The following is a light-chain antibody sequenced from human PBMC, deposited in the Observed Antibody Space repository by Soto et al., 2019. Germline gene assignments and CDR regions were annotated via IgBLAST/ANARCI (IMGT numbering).Light chain of an antibody. Sequence: NFVLTQHHCVSESPGKTVIISCTGSSGSIASNYVQWYQQRPGSAPTTVIYENNQRPSGVPDRFSGSIDSSSNSASLTISGLKTDDEDDYYFQSYGSTTQVFGAG. CDR2: ENN. V-gene: IGLV6-57*02. CDR3: QSYGSTTQV. J-gene: IGLJ3*02. CDR1: SGSIASNY.